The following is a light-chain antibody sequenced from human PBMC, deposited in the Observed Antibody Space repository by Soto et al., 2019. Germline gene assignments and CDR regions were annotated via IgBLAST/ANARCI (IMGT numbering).Light chain of an antibody. J-gene: IGKJ1*01. CDR2: DAS. CDR1: QSITNR. V-gene: IGKV1-5*01. Sequence: DIQMTQSPSTLSAYVGDRVTITCRASQSITNRLAWYQQKPGKAPKVLIYDASNLESGVPSRFSGRGFGTEFILTISSLQPDDFAMYWCQHFGGMWTFGQGNRVEMK. CDR3: QHFGGMWT.